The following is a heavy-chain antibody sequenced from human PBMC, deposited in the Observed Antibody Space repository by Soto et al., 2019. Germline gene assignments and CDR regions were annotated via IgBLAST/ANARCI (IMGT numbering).Heavy chain of an antibody. J-gene: IGHJ5*02. CDR2: FYSSGSI. Sequence: SETLSLTCFVSGYSITAGGYYWSWIRHHPGKGLEWIGSFYSSGSIIYNPSLRSRVTISGDTSSNQFSLSLRSVTAADTAVYYCARGSTWQGRDWFDPWGQGTLVTVSS. V-gene: IGHV4-39*01. CDR1: GYSITAGGYY. CDR3: ARGSTWQGRDWFDP. D-gene: IGHD6-13*01.